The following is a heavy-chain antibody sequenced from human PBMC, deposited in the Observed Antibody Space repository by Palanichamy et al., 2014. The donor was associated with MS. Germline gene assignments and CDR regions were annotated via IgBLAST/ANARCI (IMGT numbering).Heavy chain of an antibody. J-gene: IGHJ5*02. D-gene: IGHD5-12*01. CDR1: GGSISSSSYY. Sequence: QLQLQESGPGLVKPSETLSLTCTVSGGSISSSSYYWGLDPPAPREGAGVDWGVSIIVGSTYYNPSLKSRVTISVDTSKNQFSLKLSSVTAADTAVYYCARYRWGYSGYANWFDPWGQGTLVTVSS. CDR2: SIIVGST. CDR3: ARYRWGYSGYANWFDP. V-gene: IGHV4-39*01.